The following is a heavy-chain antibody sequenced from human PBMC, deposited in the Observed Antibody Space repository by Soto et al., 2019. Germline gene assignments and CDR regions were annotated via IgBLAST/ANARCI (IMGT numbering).Heavy chain of an antibody. CDR2: IDPSDSYT. J-gene: IGHJ3*02. V-gene: IGHV5-10-1*01. CDR3: ARRCSGGSCYYAFDI. D-gene: IGHD2-15*01. CDR1: GYSFTSYW. Sequence: PGESLKISCKGSGYSFTSYWISWVRQMPGKGLEWMGRIDPSDSYTNYSPSFQGHVTISADKSISTAYLQWSSPKASDTAMYYCARRCSGGSCYYAFDIWGQGTMVTVSS.